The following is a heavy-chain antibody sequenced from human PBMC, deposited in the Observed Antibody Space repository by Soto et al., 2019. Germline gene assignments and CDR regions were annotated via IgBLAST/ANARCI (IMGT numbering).Heavy chain of an antibody. D-gene: IGHD1-7*01. J-gene: IGHJ4*02. CDR3: AREGLTGTTPPDY. CDR1: GFTFSSYG. Sequence: QVQLVESGGGVVQPGRSLRLSCAASGFTFSSYGMHWVRQAPGKGLEWVAVIWYDGSNKYYADSVKGRFTISRDNSKNTLYLQMNSLRAEDTAVYYCAREGLTGTTPPDYWGQGTLVTVSS. V-gene: IGHV3-33*01. CDR2: IWYDGSNK.